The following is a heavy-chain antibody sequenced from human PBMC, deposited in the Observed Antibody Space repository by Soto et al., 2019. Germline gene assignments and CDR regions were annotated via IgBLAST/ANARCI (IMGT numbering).Heavy chain of an antibody. Sequence: GESLKISCAASGFTFSSYGMHWVRQAPGKGLEWVAVIWYDGSNKYYADSVKGRFTISRDNSKNTLYLQMNSLRAEDTAVYYCARDRVAARRRGYNIPFDYWGQGTLVTVSS. J-gene: IGHJ4*02. CDR1: GFTFSSYG. CDR2: IWYDGSNK. D-gene: IGHD6-6*01. V-gene: IGHV3-33*01. CDR3: ARDRVAARRRGYNIPFDY.